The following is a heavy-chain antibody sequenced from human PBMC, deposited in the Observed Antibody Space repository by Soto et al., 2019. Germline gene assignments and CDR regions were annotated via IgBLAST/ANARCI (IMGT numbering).Heavy chain of an antibody. CDR2: ISAYNGNT. CDR1: GYTFTSYG. Sequence: ASVKVSCKASGYTFTSYGISWVRQAPGQGLEWMGWISAYNGNTNYAQKLQGRVTMTTDTSTSTAYMELRSLRSDDTAVYYCTRGLHYDTTGPNFADWGQGTLVTVSS. CDR3: TRGLHYDTTGPNFAD. V-gene: IGHV1-18*01. J-gene: IGHJ4*02. D-gene: IGHD1-1*01.